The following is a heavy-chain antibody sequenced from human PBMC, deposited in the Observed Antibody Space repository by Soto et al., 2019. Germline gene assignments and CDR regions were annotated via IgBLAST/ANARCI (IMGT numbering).Heavy chain of an antibody. CDR3: ARDGGYCSSTSCFPYYYYYGMDV. D-gene: IGHD2-2*01. V-gene: IGHV4-59*01. J-gene: IGHJ6*02. CDR2: IYYSGST. CDR1: VGSISSYY. Sequence: PPETLSLTCTVSVGSISSYYWSWIRQPPGKGLEWIGYIYYSGSTYYNPSLKSRVTISVDTSKNQFSLKLSSVTAADTAVYYCARDGGYCSSTSCFPYYYYYGMDVWGQGTTVTVSS.